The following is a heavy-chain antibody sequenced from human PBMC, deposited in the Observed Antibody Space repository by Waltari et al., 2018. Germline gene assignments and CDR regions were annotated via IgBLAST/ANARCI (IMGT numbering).Heavy chain of an antibody. J-gene: IGHJ6*03. CDR3: ARGIAITPYYYYYYMDV. CDR2: IYTSGST. D-gene: IGHD2-21*01. CDR1: GGSISSYY. V-gene: IGHV4-4*07. Sequence: QVQLQESGPGLAKPSETLSLTCTVSGGSISSYYWSWIRQPAGKGLEWIGRIYTSGSTNYNPSLKSRVTMSVDTSKNQFSLKLSSVTAADTAVYYCARGIAITPYYYYYYMDVWGKGTTVTVSS.